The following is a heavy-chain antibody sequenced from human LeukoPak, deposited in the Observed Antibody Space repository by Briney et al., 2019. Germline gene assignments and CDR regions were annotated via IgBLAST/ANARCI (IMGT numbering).Heavy chain of an antibody. V-gene: IGHV3-48*01. J-gene: IGHJ6*02. CDR1: GFRFSDFS. CDR2: ISSSGSPI. CDR3: ARVPKFSAIFG. Sequence: GGSLRLSCAASGFRFSDFSMNWVRQAPGKGLEWISYISSSGSPIYYADSVKGRFTIARDNTKNSLFLQMNSLRAEDTAVYYCARVPKFSAIFGWGQGTTVTVSS. D-gene: IGHD3-3*01.